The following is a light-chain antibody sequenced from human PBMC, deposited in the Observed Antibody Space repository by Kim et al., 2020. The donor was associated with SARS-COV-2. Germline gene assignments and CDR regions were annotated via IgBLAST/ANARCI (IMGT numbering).Light chain of an antibody. Sequence: EIVLTQSPATLSLSPGERATLSCRASQGISSYLAWYQQKPGQAPRLLIYDASTRATGIPARFSGSGSGTDFTLTISSLEPEDFAVYYCQQRTSWPTVTFGGGTKVEI. J-gene: IGKJ4*01. CDR1: QGISSY. V-gene: IGKV3-11*01. CDR3: QQRTSWPTVT. CDR2: DAS.